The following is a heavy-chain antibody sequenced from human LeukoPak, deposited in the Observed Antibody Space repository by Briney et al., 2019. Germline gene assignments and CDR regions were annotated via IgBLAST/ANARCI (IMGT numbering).Heavy chain of an antibody. CDR2: ISGDGASI. CDR1: GFTFSSYS. V-gene: IGHV3-21*01. D-gene: IGHD2-15*01. CDR3: ARDPLAAFSADATGWFDS. J-gene: IGHJ5*01. Sequence: GGSLRLSCAASGFTFSSYSMNWVRQAPGKGLEWVSSISGDGASISYADSMKGRVTVSRDNGENSVFLHMNSLRVEDTAVYFCARDPLAAFSADATGWFDSWGQGTPVTVS.